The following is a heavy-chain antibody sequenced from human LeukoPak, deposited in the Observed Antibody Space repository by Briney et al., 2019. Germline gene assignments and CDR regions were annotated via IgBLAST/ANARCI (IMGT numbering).Heavy chain of an antibody. CDR2: INHSRST. V-gene: IGHV4-34*01. Sequence: PSETLSLTCAVYGGSFSGYFWSWIRQPPGKGLEWIGEINHSRSTNYNPSLKCRVTISVDTSKNQFSLELSSVTAADTAVYYCARHLRSGAVDYWGQGTLVTVSS. CDR1: GGSFSGYF. CDR3: ARHLRSGAVDY. J-gene: IGHJ4*02. D-gene: IGHD4-17*01.